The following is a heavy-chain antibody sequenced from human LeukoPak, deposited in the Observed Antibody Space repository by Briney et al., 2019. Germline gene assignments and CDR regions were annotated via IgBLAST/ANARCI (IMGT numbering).Heavy chain of an antibody. D-gene: IGHD3-3*01. CDR1: GGSFSGYY. CDR2: IYHSGST. J-gene: IGHJ4*02. V-gene: IGHV4-34*01. CDR3: ARANYDFWSGYQNKRFDY. Sequence: PSETLSLTCAAYGGSFSGYYWGWLRQPPGKGLEWIGSIYHSGSTNYNPSLKSRVTISVDTSKNQFSLKLSSVTAADTAVYYCARANYDFWSGYQNKRFDYWGQGTLVTVSS.